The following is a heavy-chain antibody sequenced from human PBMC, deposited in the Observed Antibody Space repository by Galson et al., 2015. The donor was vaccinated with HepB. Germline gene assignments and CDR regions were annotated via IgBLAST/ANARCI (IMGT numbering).Heavy chain of an antibody. D-gene: IGHD1-26*01. CDR3: VKDRYSGSYADAFDI. V-gene: IGHV3-64D*06. J-gene: IGHJ3*02. Sequence: SLRLSCAASGFTFSSYAMHWVRQAPGKGLEYVSAISSNGGSTYYADSVKGRFTISRDNSKNTLYLQMSSLRAEDTAVYYCVKDRYSGSYADAFDIWGQGTMVTVSS. CDR1: GFTFSSYA. CDR2: ISSNGGST.